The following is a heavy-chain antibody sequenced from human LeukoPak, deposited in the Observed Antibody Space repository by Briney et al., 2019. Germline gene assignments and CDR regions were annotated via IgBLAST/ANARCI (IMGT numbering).Heavy chain of an antibody. D-gene: IGHD3-10*01. CDR1: GGSFSGYY. V-gene: IGHV4-34*01. CDR2: INHSGST. J-gene: IGHJ6*03. CDR3: ARGRFDYYMDV. Sequence: SETLSLTCAVYGGSFSGYYWSWIRQPPGRGLEWIGEINHSGSTNYNPSLKSRVTISVDTSKNQLSLKLSSVTAADTAVYYCARGRFDYYMDVWGKGTTVTVSS.